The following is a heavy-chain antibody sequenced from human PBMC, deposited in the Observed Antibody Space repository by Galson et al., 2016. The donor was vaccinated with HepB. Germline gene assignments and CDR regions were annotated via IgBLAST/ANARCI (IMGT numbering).Heavy chain of an antibody. D-gene: IGHD6-19*01. CDR2: INAGNGNT. J-gene: IGHJ4*02. V-gene: IGHV1-3*01. CDR3: ARRGIAVAGFDY. Sequence: SVKVSCKASGYTFTSYAMHWVRQAPGQRLEWMGWINAGNGNTKYSQKFQGRVTITRDTSASTAYMELSSLRSEDTAVDYCARRGIAVAGFDYWGQGTLVTVSS. CDR1: GYTFTSYA.